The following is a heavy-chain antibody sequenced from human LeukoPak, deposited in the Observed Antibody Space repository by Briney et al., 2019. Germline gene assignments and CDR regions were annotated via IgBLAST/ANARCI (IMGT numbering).Heavy chain of an antibody. CDR2: MNPNSGNT. CDR3: ARVVNYDFWSGYYFYYYMDV. Sequence: ASVKVSCKASGYTFTSYDINWVRQATGQGLEWMGWMNPNSGNTGYAQKFQGRVTMTRNTSISTAYMELSSLRSEDTAVYYCARVVNYDFWSGYYFYYYMDVWGKGTTVTVSS. V-gene: IGHV1-8*01. D-gene: IGHD3-3*01. J-gene: IGHJ6*03. CDR1: GYTFTSYD.